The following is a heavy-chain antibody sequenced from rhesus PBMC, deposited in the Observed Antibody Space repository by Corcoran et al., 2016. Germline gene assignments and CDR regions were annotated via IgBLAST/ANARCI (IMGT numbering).Heavy chain of an antibody. D-gene: IGHD3-34*01. CDR2: IIPLVGIT. CDR1: GFTFGSYA. CDR3: ARGQVTLDY. V-gene: IGHV1-198*02. Sequence: VQLVQSGAEVKKPGAPVKVSCKASGFTFGSYAFRWVRQAPGQGLEWMGVIIPLVGITNYAEKFQGRVTITADTSTSTAYRELSSLRSEDTAVYYCARGQVTLDYWGQGVLVTVSS. J-gene: IGHJ4*01.